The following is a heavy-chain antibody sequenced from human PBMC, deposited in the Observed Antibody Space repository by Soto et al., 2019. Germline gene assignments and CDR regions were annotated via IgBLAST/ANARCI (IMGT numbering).Heavy chain of an antibody. CDR1: GFTFSSYA. D-gene: IGHD3-22*01. CDR3: AKTGPYYYDSSGYFDY. Sequence: VGSLRLSCAASGFTFSSYAMSWVRQAPGKGLEWVSAISGSGGSTYYADSVKGRFTISRDNSKNTLYLQMNSLRAEDTAVYYCAKTGPYYYDSSGYFDYWGQGTLVTVSS. CDR2: ISGSGGST. J-gene: IGHJ4*02. V-gene: IGHV3-23*01.